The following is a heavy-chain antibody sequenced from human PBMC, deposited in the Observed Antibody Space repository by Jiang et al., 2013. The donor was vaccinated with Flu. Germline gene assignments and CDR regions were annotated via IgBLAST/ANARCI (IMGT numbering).Heavy chain of an antibody. J-gene: IGHJ3*02. CDR3: ARDHPRPAMVRGRDAFDI. Sequence: PGLVKPSQTLSLTCTVSGGSISSGGYYWSWIRQHPGKGLEWIGYIYYSGSTYYNPSLKSRVTISVDTSKNQFSLKLSSVTAADTAVYYCARDHPRPAMVRGRDAFDIWGQGTMVTVSS. D-gene: IGHD3-10*01. CDR1: GGSISSGGYY. V-gene: IGHV4-31*03. CDR2: IYYSGST.